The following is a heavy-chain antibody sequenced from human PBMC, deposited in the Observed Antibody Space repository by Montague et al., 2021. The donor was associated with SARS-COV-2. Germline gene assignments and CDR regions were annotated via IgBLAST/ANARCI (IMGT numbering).Heavy chain of an antibody. J-gene: IGHJ3*02. CDR1: GGSISSGGYY. Sequence: TLSLTCTVSGGSISSGGYYWSWIRQHPGKGLEWIGYIDYSGSTYYNPSLKSRVTISVDTSKNQFSLKLSSVTAADTAVYYCARDPRYDSSGYYLGSAFDIWGQGTMVTVSS. D-gene: IGHD3-22*01. CDR2: IDYSGST. CDR3: ARDPRYDSSGYYLGSAFDI. V-gene: IGHV4-31*03.